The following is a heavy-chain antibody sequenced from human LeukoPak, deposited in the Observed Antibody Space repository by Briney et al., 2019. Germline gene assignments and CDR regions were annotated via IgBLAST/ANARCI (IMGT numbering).Heavy chain of an antibody. CDR3: ARDPTSGNENVPAWFDP. CDR2: ISTYNGNT. CDR1: GYTFTSFG. Sequence: ASLKVSCKASGYTFTSFGFSWLRQAPGQGLEWMGWISTYNGNTYYAQKFQGRIALTTDSSTGTAYLELRRLTSDDTAVYYCARDPTSGNENVPAWFDPWGQGTLATVSS. J-gene: IGHJ5*02. V-gene: IGHV1-18*01. D-gene: IGHD2/OR15-2a*01.